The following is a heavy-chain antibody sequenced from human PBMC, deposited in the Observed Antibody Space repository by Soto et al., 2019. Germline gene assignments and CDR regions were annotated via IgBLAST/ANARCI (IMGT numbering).Heavy chain of an antibody. CDR3: AREVTVASYSFDF. D-gene: IGHD5-12*01. J-gene: IGHJ4*02. V-gene: IGHV1-69*13. Sequence: SVKVSCKASGGTFSSYAISWVRQAPGQGLEWMGGIIPIFGTANYAQKFQGRVTITADESTSTAYMELSSLRSEDTAVYYCAREVTVASYSFDFWGQGTLVTVSS. CDR1: GGTFSSYA. CDR2: IIPIFGTA.